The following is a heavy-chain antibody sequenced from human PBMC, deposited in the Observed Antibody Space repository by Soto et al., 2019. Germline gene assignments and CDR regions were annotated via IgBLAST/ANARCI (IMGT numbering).Heavy chain of an antibody. V-gene: IGHV1-69*13. CDR1: GGTFSSYA. D-gene: IGHD6-6*01. CDR2: IIPIFGTA. J-gene: IGHJ4*02. Sequence: SVKVSCKASGGTFSSYAISWVRQAPGQGLEWMGGIIPIFGTANYAQKFQGRVTITADESTSTAYMELSSLRSEDTAVYYCARDSRIAARFDYWGQGTLVTVSS. CDR3: ARDSRIAARFDY.